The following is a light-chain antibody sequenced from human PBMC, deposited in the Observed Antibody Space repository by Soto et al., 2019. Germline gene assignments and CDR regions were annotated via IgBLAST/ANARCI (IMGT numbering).Light chain of an antibody. CDR1: SSNIGSNS. V-gene: IGLV1-44*01. CDR3: AAWDDSLNAVV. CDR2: SNN. Sequence: QSVLTQPPSASGTPGQRVSISCSGGSSNIGSNSVNWYQQLPGTAPKLLIYSNNQRPSWVPDRFSGSKSGTSASLAISGLQSEDEADYYCAAWDDSLNAVVFGGGTKVTVL. J-gene: IGLJ2*01.